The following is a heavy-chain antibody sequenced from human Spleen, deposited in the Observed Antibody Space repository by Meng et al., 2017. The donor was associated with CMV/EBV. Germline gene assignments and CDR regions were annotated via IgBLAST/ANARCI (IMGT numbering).Heavy chain of an antibody. J-gene: IGHJ5*02. D-gene: IGHD3-3*01. CDR2: INPKSGGT. CDR1: GYTFIGYY. V-gene: IGHV1-2*02. CDR3: SRSLRFSPMGP. Sequence: ASVKVSCKTSGYTFIGYYIHWVRQAPGQGLEWMGWINPKSGGTKYAQKFQDRVTMTRDTSINTAYMGLSSLKSDDTAVYYCSRSLRFSPMGPWGQGTLVTVSS.